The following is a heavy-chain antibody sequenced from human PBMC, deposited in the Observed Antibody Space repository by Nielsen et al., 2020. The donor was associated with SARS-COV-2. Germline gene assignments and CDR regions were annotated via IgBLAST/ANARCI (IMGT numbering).Heavy chain of an antibody. J-gene: IGHJ6*02. Sequence: VRQMPGKGAVWVSGINSDGTDTKYADSVRGRFTISRDNAKSTLFLQMTSLRADDTAVYYCARGYSSSWYYYYYYGMDVWGQGTTVTVSS. V-gene: IGHV3-74*01. CDR2: INSDGTDT. D-gene: IGHD6-13*01. CDR3: ARGYSSSWYYYYYYGMDV.